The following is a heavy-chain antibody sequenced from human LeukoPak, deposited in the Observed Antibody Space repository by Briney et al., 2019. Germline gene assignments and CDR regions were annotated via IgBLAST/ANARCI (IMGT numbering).Heavy chain of an antibody. V-gene: IGHV1-8*01. CDR1: GYTFTSYD. Sequence: ASVKVSCKASGYTFTSYDINWVRQATGRGLEWMGWMNPNSGNTGYAQKFQGRVTMTRNTSISTAYMELSSLRSEDTAVYYCARMRYSSSWYVGDYYYYYGMDVWGQGTTVTVSS. CDR2: MNPNSGNT. D-gene: IGHD6-13*01. J-gene: IGHJ6*02. CDR3: ARMRYSSSWYVGDYYYYYGMDV.